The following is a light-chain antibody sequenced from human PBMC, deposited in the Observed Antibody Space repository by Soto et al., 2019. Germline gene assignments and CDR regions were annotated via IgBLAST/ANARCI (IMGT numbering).Light chain of an antibody. Sequence: QSVLTQPASVSGSPGQSITISCTGTSSDVGSYNLVSWYQQHPGTATKLMNSEVTKRPSGVSKRFSGSKSGNTASLTISGLQAEDEADYYCCSYARSHYVFGTGTKVTVL. CDR3: CSYARSHYV. J-gene: IGLJ1*01. CDR1: SSDVGSYNL. V-gene: IGLV2-23*02. CDR2: EVT.